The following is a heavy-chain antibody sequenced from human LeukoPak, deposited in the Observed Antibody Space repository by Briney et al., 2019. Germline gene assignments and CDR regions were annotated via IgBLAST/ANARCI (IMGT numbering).Heavy chain of an antibody. CDR2: IYYSGST. CDR3: ARRSYSGWFDP. J-gene: IGHJ5*02. V-gene: IGHV4-39*01. CDR1: GGSISSNIYY. Sequence: SETLSLTCTVSGGSISSNIYYWGWFRQPPGKGLEWIGTIYYSGSTYYNPSLKSRVTISVDTSKNQSSLKLSSVTAADTAVYYCARRSYSGWFDPWGQGTLVTVSS. D-gene: IGHD1-26*01.